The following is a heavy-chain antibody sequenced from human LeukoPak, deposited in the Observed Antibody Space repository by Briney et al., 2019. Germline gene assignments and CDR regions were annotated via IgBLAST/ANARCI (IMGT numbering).Heavy chain of an antibody. J-gene: IGHJ6*03. CDR1: GGSFSGYY. D-gene: IGHD6-13*01. CDR2: IYTSGST. Sequence: SETLSLTCAVYGGSFSGYYWSWIRQPAGKGLEWIGRIYTSGSTNYNPSLKSRVTISVDTSKNQFSLKLSSVTAADTAVYYCAREVRAAAVYYYYYYMDVWGKGTTVTISS. V-gene: IGHV4-4*07. CDR3: AREVRAAAVYYYYYYMDV.